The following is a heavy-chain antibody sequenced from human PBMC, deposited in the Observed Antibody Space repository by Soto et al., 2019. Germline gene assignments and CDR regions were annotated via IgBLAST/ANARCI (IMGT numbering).Heavy chain of an antibody. CDR3: AKIGDSSGWYG. D-gene: IGHD6-19*01. CDR1: GFTFSSCG. J-gene: IGHJ4*02. CDR2: ISYDGSNK. Sequence: QVQLVESGGGVVQPGRSLRLSCAASGFTFSSCGMHWVRQTPGKGLEWVAVISYDGSNKYYADSVKGRFTISRDNSKNTLYLQMNSLRAEDTAVYYCAKIGDSSGWYGWGQGTLVTVSS. V-gene: IGHV3-30*18.